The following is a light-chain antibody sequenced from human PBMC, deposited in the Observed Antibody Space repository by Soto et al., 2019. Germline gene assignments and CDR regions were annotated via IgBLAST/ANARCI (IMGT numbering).Light chain of an antibody. CDR3: GSYAVTPYV. CDR1: SSDVGSYDA. V-gene: IGLV2-23*02. J-gene: IGLJ1*01. CDR2: EVN. Sequence: QSVLTQPASVSGSPGQSITISCTGTSSDVGSYDAVSWYQHHPGKVPKLMIYEVNKRPSGVSYRFSGSKSGNTASLTISGLQAEDEAEYYCGSYAVTPYVVGRGTKVTVL.